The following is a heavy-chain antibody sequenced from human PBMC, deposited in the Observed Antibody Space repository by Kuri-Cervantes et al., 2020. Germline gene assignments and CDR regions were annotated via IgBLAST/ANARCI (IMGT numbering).Heavy chain of an antibody. V-gene: IGHV3-30*01. Sequence: GESLKISCAASGFTLNINAMPWVRQAPAKGLEWVAITSSEGSHKRYADSVQGRFTVSRDNSKKTVYLRMNSLRADDTAVYYCASRDQLYGDYGYWGQGTLVTVSS. D-gene: IGHD4-17*01. J-gene: IGHJ4*02. CDR2: TSSEGSHK. CDR3: ASRDQLYGDYGY. CDR1: GFTLNINA.